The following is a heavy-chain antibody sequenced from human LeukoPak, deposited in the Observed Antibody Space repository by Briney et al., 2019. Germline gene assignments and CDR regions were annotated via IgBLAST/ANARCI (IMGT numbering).Heavy chain of an antibody. CDR1: GFTVSNDY. CDR2: IYCAGTT. V-gene: IGHV3-66*02. D-gene: IGHD3-10*01. J-gene: IGHJ5*02. CDR3: ARDRAGAQSWVALDP. Sequence: GGSLRLSCAASGFTVSNDYMAWVRQAPGRGLEWVSLIYCAGTTFYTDSVKGRFTISRDNFKNTLYLQMSSLRPEDTALYYCARDRAGAQSWVALDPWGQGTLVTVSS.